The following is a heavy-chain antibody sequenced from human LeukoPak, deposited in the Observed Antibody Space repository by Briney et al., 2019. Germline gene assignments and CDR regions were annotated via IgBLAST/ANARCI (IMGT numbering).Heavy chain of an antibody. V-gene: IGHV3-33*01. J-gene: IGHJ3*02. CDR2: IWYNGNNK. D-gene: IGHD3-3*02. CDR3: ARDGLASIGLDM. Sequence: GGSLRLSCAAAGFTLTGYGMHWVRQAPGKGLEWVAVIWYNGNNKYYADSVKGRFTVSRDTSKNTLYLQMNSLRGEDTAIYYCARDGLASIGLDMWGQGTVVTVSS. CDR1: GFTLTGYG.